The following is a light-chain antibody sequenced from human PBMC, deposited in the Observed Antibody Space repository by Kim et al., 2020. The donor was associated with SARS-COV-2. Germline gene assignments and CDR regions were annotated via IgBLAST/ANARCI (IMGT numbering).Light chain of an antibody. Sequence: SPGERAPLSCRASQCVSSSYLAWYQPKPGQAPRLLIYGASSRATGIPDRFSGSGSGTDFTLTISRLEPEDFAVYYCQQYGSSPKTFGQGTKVDIK. CDR3: QQYGSSPKT. V-gene: IGKV3-20*01. CDR1: QCVSSSY. J-gene: IGKJ1*01. CDR2: GAS.